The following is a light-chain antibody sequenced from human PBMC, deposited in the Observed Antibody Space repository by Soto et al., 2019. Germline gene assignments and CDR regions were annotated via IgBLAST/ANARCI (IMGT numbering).Light chain of an antibody. Sequence: QSALAQPASVSGSPGQPITISCTGTSSDVGGYNYVSWYQQNPGKAPKLMIYEVTNRPSGVSNRFSGSKSGNTASLTISGLQAEDEADYYCSSYTRSNTYVFGSGTKVTVL. CDR3: SSYTRSNTYV. J-gene: IGLJ1*01. CDR1: SSDVGGYNY. V-gene: IGLV2-14*01. CDR2: EVT.